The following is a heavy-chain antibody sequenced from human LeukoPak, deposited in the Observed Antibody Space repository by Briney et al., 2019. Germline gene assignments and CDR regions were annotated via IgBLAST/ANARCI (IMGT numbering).Heavy chain of an antibody. V-gene: IGHV4-59*01. CDR1: GGSISIYY. J-gene: IGHJ4*02. CDR3: ARDRGYSGYGL. CDR2: VYNSENT. Sequence: SETLSLTCTVSGGSISIYYWSWIRQPPGKGLEWIGYVYNSENTNYNPSLESRATISVDTSKNQFSLKLSSVTAADTAVYYCARDRGYSGYGLWGQGTLVTVSS. D-gene: IGHD5-12*01.